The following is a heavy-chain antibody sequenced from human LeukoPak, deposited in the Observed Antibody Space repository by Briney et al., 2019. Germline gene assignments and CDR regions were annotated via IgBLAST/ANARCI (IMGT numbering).Heavy chain of an antibody. V-gene: IGHV4-39*01. CDR2: IYYSGST. D-gene: IGHD5-12*01. CDR3: ARRVSGYPIDWFDP. CDR1: GGSTSSSSYY. Sequence: PSETLSLTCTVSGGSTSSSSYYWGWIRQPPGKGLEWIGSIYYSGSTYYNPSLKSRVTISVDTSKNQFSLKLSSVTAADTAVYYCARRVSGYPIDWFDPWGQGTLVTVSS. J-gene: IGHJ5*02.